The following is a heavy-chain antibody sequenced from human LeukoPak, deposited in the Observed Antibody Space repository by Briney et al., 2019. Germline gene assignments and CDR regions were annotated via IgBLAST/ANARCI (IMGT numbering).Heavy chain of an antibody. V-gene: IGHV3-21*01. CDR1: GFTFSSYE. D-gene: IGHD1-26*01. J-gene: IGHJ6*03. CDR2: ITSSGTYI. CDR3: ARDPYSGNYGNYYYYYMDV. Sequence: GGSLRLSCAASGFTFSSYEMNWVRQAPGKALEWVSSITSSGTYIFYADSVKGRFTISRDNAKNSLYLQMNSLGPGDTAVYYCARDPYSGNYGNYYYYYMDVWGKGTTVTISS.